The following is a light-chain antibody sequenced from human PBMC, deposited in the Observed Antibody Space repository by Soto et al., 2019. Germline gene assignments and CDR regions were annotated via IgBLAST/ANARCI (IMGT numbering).Light chain of an antibody. CDR2: VGTGGIVG. CDR3: GADHGSGSNFVWV. Sequence: QLVLTQPPSASASLGASVTLTCTLSRDYSHYKVDWYQQRPGKGPRFVMRVGTGGIVGSKGDGIPDRFSVLGSGLNRYLTIKNIQEEDESDYHCGADHGSGSNFVWVFGGGTKVTVL. V-gene: IGLV9-49*01. J-gene: IGLJ3*02. CDR1: RDYSHYK.